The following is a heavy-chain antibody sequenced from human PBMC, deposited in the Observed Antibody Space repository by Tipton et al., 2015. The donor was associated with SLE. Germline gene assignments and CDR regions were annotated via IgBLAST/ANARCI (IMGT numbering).Heavy chain of an antibody. D-gene: IGHD6-13*01. Sequence: TLSLTCTVSGGSISRFYWSWIRQPPGKGLEWIGHIYDDGSTNSNPSLKSRVTMSVDTSKNQFTLRLSSVTAADTAEYYCARGTIEAAGAYGDTREFDYWGQGILVTVSS. J-gene: IGHJ4*02. V-gene: IGHV4-4*09. CDR1: GGSISRFY. CDR3: ARGTIEAAGAYGDTREFDY. CDR2: IYDDGST.